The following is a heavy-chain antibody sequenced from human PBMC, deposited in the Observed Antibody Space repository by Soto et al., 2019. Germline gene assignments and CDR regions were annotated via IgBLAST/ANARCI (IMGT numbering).Heavy chain of an antibody. Sequence: EVQLVETGGGMIQPGGSLGLSCAVSGFSVSSNYMSWVRQAPGKGLEWVSLIYSGGTTSYANSVKGRFIISRDSSKNTLFLQMNSLRVEDTAVYYCARRYIVGVTGDYWGQGTLVTVSS. CDR2: IYSGGTT. J-gene: IGHJ4*02. CDR1: GFSVSSNY. CDR3: ARRYIVGVTGDY. D-gene: IGHD1-26*01. V-gene: IGHV3-53*02.